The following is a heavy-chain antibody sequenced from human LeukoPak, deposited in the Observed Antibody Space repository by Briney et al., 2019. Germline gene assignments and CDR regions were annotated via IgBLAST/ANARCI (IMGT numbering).Heavy chain of an antibody. V-gene: IGHV3-23*01. D-gene: IGHD2-2*01. CDR1: GFTFSTYV. Sequence: GGSLRLSCAASGFTFSTYVMSWVRPAPGKGLEWVSGISGSGGNTYYADSVKGRFTISRDNAKNKLYLQMNSLRAEDTAVYYCAKEAPHCSSTSCYVEFWGQGTLVTVSS. J-gene: IGHJ4*02. CDR3: AKEAPHCSSTSCYVEF. CDR2: ISGSGGNT.